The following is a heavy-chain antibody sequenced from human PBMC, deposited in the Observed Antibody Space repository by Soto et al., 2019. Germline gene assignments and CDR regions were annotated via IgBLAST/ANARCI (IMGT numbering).Heavy chain of an antibody. CDR1: GYSFTSYW. Sequence: PGESLKISCKGSGYSFTSYWIGWVRQMPGKGLEWMGIIYPGDSDTRYSPSFQGQVTISADKSISTAYLQWSSLKASDTAMYYCARHGPLRYFDWLDSSHYYMEVWGKGTTVTVSS. CDR3: ARHGPLRYFDWLDSSHYYMEV. V-gene: IGHV5-51*01. J-gene: IGHJ6*03. CDR2: IYPGDSDT. D-gene: IGHD3-9*01.